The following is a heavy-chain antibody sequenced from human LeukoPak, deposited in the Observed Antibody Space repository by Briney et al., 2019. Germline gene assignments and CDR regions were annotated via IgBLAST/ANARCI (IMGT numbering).Heavy chain of an antibody. J-gene: IGHJ4*02. CDR2: FDPEDGET. Sequence: ASVKVSCKVSGYTLTELSMHWVRQAPGKGLEWMGGFDPEDGETIYAQKFQGRVTMTEDTSTETAYMELSSLRSEDTAVYYCATDLGVGAIRIDYWGQGTLVTVSS. D-gene: IGHD1-26*01. V-gene: IGHV1-24*01. CDR1: GYTLTELS. CDR3: ATDLGVGAIRIDY.